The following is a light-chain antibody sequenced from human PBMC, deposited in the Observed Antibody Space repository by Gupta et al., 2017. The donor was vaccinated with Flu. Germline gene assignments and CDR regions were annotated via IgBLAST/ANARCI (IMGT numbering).Light chain of an antibody. J-gene: IGLJ3*02. CDR1: TSNIGNNY. Sequence: STSNIGNNYVAWYQQLPGTAPKLVICEDNKRPSGIPDRFSGSKSDTSATLGITGLQTGDEADYFCGTWDSRLGAWVFGGGTKLTVL. CDR3: GTWDSRLGAWV. V-gene: IGLV1-51*02. CDR2: EDN.